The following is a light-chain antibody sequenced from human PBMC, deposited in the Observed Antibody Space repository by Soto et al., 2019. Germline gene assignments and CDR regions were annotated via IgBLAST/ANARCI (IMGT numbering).Light chain of an antibody. CDR3: QQSHNSYT. CDR2: AAS. J-gene: IGKJ5*01. Sequence: EIVLTQSPGTLSLSPGERATLSCRASQSVSSSYLAWYQQKPGQAPRLLMYAASIRTTGIPDRFSGNGSGTDYTLTISRLEPDDFAVYYYQQSHNSYTFGQRKPLQI. V-gene: IGKV3-20*01. CDR1: QSVSSSY.